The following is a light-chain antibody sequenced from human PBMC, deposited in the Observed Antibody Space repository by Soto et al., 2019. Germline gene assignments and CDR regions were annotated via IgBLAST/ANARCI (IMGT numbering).Light chain of an antibody. V-gene: IGLV2-14*03. CDR3: SSYKSSSTLFV. J-gene: IGLJ1*01. Sequence: QSALTQPASVSGSPGQSITISCTGTSSDVGGYNYVSRYQQHPGKAPKLMIYDVSARPSGVSNRFSGSKSGNTASLTISGLQAEDEADYYCSSYKSSSTLFVFGTGTKVT. CDR1: SSDVGGYNY. CDR2: DVS.